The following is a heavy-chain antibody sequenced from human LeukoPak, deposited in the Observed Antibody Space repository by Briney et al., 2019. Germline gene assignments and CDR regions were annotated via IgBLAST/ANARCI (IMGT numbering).Heavy chain of an antibody. CDR2: IRQDGSEK. D-gene: IGHD3-22*01. V-gene: IGHV3-7*01. Sequence: PGRSLRLSCEAAGFTFSSPWMSWVRQAPRNWLQWLANIRQDGSEKYYVDSVKGRLTISRDKAKNSLYLQMDSLRAEDTAVYYCARAHDSSAYYPYYFDYGGQGTLVTVSS. J-gene: IGHJ4*02. CDR3: ARAHDSSAYYPYYFDY. CDR1: GFTFSSPW.